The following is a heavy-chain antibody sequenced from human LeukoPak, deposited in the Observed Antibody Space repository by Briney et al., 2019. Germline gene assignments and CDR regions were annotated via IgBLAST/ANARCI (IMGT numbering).Heavy chain of an antibody. CDR3: ARVNNGLWFGIDY. CDR2: IYSGGST. CDR1: GLTVSSNY. Sequence: PGGSLRLSCAASGLTVSSNYMSWVRQAPGKGLVWVSVIYSGGSTYYADSVKGRFTISRDNSKNTLYLQMNSLRAEDTAVYYCARVNNGLWFGIDYWGQGTLVTVSS. V-gene: IGHV3-66*01. J-gene: IGHJ4*02. D-gene: IGHD3-10*01.